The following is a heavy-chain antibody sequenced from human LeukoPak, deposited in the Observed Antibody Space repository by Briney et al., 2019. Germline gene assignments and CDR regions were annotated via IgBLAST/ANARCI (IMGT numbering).Heavy chain of an antibody. D-gene: IGHD3-10*01. V-gene: IGHV3-30*18. CDR2: ISHDGRNK. J-gene: IGHJ4*02. CDR3: AKDRPEDGSSNSAGLDY. CDR1: GFAFSSYS. Sequence: GGSLRLSCAASGFAFSSYSMNWVRQAPGKGLGWVAVISHDGRNKYYADSVKGRFTISRDNSKNTVYLQMNSLRGEDTAVYYCAKDRPEDGSSNSAGLDYWGQGTLVTVSS.